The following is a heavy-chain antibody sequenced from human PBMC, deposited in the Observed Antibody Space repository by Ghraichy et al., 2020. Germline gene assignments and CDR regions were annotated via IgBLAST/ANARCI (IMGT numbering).Heavy chain of an antibody. CDR1: GYSFTAYY. Sequence: ASVKVSCKPSGYSFTAYYIHWVRQAPGQGLEWMGWINPKRGATSYAQKFQGRVTMTSDTSISTAYMEVSRLRSDDTAVFYCARGDRNSYGSFDYWGQGTLVTVSS. CDR3: ARGDRNSYGSFDY. D-gene: IGHD5-18*01. J-gene: IGHJ4*02. V-gene: IGHV1-2*02. CDR2: INPKRGAT.